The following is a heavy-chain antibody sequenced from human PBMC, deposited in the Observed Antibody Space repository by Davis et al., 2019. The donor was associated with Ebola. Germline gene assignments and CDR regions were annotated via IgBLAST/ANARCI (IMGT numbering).Heavy chain of an antibody. J-gene: IGHJ4*02. CDR3: AREDVANVDTNFDY. V-gene: IGHV3-7*01. D-gene: IGHD5-18*01. CDR1: GFTFSSYW. Sequence: GESLKISCAASGFTFSSYWMSWVRQAPGKGLEWVANIKQDGSEKYYVDSVKGRFTISRDNAKNSLYLQMNSLRAEDTAVYYCAREDVANVDTNFDYWGQGTLVTVSS. CDR2: IKQDGSEK.